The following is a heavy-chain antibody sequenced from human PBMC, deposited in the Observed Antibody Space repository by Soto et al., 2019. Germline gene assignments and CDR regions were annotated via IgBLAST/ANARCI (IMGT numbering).Heavy chain of an antibody. CDR3: ARLGGDGYNFFYYYYGMDV. Sequence: ASVKVSCKASGYTFTSYGISWVRQAPGQGLEWMGWISAYNGNTNYAQKLQGRVTMTTDTSTSTAYMELRSLRSDDTAVYYCARLGGDGYNFFYYYYGMDVWGQGTTVTVSS. V-gene: IGHV1-18*04. CDR2: ISAYNGNT. J-gene: IGHJ6*02. CDR1: GYTFTSYG. D-gene: IGHD5-12*01.